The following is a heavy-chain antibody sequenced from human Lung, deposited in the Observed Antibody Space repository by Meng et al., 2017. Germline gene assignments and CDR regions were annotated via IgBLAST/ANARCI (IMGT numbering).Heavy chain of an antibody. Sequence: QVQLQKWGAGLLKPSETLSRTCAVYGGSFSGYYWSWIRQPPGKGLEWIGEIIDSGSTNYNPSLKSRVTISVDTSKNQFSLRVTSVTAADRAVYYCVRRTYSSGWYFDYWGQGTLVTVSS. J-gene: IGHJ4*02. CDR1: GGSFSGYY. CDR2: IIDSGST. D-gene: IGHD6-19*01. V-gene: IGHV4-34*02. CDR3: VRRTYSSGWYFDY.